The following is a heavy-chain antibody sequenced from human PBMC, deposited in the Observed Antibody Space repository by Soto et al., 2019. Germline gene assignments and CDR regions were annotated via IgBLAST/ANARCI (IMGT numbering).Heavy chain of an antibody. CDR1: GFTFSSYG. Sequence: QVQLVESGGGVVQPGRSLRLSCAASGFTFSSYGMHWVRQAPGKGLEWVAVIWYDGSNKYYADSVKGRFTISRDNSKNPLYLQMNSPRDEDTAGYYCARDRRGDNYGMDVWGQGTTVTVSS. CDR3: ARDRRGDNYGMDV. D-gene: IGHD3-16*01. J-gene: IGHJ6*02. CDR2: IWYDGSNK. V-gene: IGHV3-33*01.